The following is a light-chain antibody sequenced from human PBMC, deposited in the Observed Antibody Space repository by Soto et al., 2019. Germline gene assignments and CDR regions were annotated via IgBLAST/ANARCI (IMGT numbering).Light chain of an antibody. CDR2: STS. V-gene: IGLV7-43*01. CDR1: AGAVTSDYY. CDR3: LLYYNAVRV. J-gene: IGLJ3*02. Sequence: QAVVTQEPSLTVSPGGTVTLTCASSAGAVTSDYYPNWFQQKPGQAPRALIYSTSSRHSWTSARFSGSLLGGIAALTLSDVQPEDEADYYCLLYYNAVRVFGGGTKLTVL.